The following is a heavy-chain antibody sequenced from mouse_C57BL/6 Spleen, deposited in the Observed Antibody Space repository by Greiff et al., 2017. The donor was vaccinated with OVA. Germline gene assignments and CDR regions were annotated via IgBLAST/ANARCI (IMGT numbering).Heavy chain of an antibody. J-gene: IGHJ2*01. CDR1: GFSLTSYA. D-gene: IGHD1-1*01. CDR3: ARNYGGSSPYFDY. Sequence: VQLVESGPGLVAPSQSLSITCTVSGFSLTSYAISWVRQPPGKGLEWLGVIWPGGGKNYNSALNSRLSISKDNSKSQVFLRINSLQADDTARYYCARNYGGSSPYFDYWGQGTTLTVSS. V-gene: IGHV2-9-1*01. CDR2: IWPGGGK.